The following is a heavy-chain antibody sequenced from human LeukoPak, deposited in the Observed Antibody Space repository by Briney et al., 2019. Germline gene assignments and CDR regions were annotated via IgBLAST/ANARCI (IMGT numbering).Heavy chain of an antibody. Sequence: SETLSLTCAVYGGSFSGYYWSWIRQPPGKGLEWIGEINHSGSTNYNPSLKSRVTISVDTCKNQFSLKLSSVTAADTAVYYCARRTGYSTSRLDYWGQGTLVTVSS. CDR2: INHSGST. CDR3: ARRTGYSTSRLDY. D-gene: IGHD6-13*01. V-gene: IGHV4-34*01. CDR1: GGSFSGYY. J-gene: IGHJ4*02.